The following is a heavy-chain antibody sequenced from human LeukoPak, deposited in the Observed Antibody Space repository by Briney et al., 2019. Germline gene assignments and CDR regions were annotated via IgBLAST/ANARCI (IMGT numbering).Heavy chain of an antibody. Sequence: PSETLSLTCTVSGGSVSSGDYYWSWIRQPSGKGLEWIGHIYYSGNTYYNVSLKSRVTISVDTSKNQFSLKLNSVTAADTAVYYCARGCPSTSRDGWFDPWGQGTLVTVSS. CDR1: GGSVSSGDYY. V-gene: IGHV4-30-4*08. CDR3: ARGCPSTSRDGWFDP. D-gene: IGHD5/OR15-5a*01. J-gene: IGHJ5*02. CDR2: IYYSGNT.